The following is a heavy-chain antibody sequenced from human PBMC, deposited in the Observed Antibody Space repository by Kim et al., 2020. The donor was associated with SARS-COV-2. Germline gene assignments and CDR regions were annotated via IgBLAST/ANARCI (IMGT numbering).Heavy chain of an antibody. CDR1: GGTFSSYA. D-gene: IGHD5-18*01. Sequence: SVKVSCKASGGTFSSYAISWVRQAPGQGLEWMGGIIPIFGTANYAQKFQGRVTITADESTSTAYMELSSLRSEDTAVYYCARGPYRPNRFDYWGQGTLVTVSS. J-gene: IGHJ4*02. V-gene: IGHV1-69*13. CDR3: ARGPYRPNRFDY. CDR2: IIPIFGTA.